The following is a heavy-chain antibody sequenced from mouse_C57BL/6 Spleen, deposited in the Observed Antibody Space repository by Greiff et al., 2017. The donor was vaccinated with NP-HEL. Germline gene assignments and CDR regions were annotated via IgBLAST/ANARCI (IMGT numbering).Heavy chain of an antibody. V-gene: IGHV1-74*01. Sequence: QVQLQQPGAELVKPGASVKVSCKASGYTFTSYWMHWVKQRPGQGLEWIGRIHPSDSDPNYNQKFKGKAPLTVDKSSSTAYMQLSSLTSEDSAVYYCAIGIGFITTVVDSWFAYWGQGTLVTVSA. CDR3: AIGIGFITTVVDSWFAY. J-gene: IGHJ3*01. CDR1: GYTFTSYW. CDR2: IHPSDSDP. D-gene: IGHD1-1*01.